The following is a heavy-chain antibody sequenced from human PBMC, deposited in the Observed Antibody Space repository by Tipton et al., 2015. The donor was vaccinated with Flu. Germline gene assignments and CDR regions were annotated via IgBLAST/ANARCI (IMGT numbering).Heavy chain of an antibody. CDR3: AKECGGYPPSGSYAMGV. Sequence: SLRLSCEASGFTFTRHWMSWVRQAPGQGLEWVANIKQDGSAKYHADSVKGRFTISIDNAKNSLYLQMTSLRAEDTAVYYCAKECGGYPPSGSYAMGVWGQGTTVTVSS. D-gene: IGHD3-16*02. V-gene: IGHV3-7*01. CDR1: GFTFTRHW. J-gene: IGHJ6*02. CDR2: IKQDGSAK.